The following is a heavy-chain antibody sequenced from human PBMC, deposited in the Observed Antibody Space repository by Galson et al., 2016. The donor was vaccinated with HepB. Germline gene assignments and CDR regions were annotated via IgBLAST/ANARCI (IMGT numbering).Heavy chain of an antibody. V-gene: IGHV3-48*02. CDR2: ISSSSSTI. CDR3: ASPRAARAKDYSYYGMDV. CDR1: GFNFRSYS. J-gene: IGHJ6*02. D-gene: IGHD6-6*01. Sequence: SLRLSCAASGFNFRSYSMNWVRQAPGEGLEWVSYISSSSSTIYYADSVKGRFTISRDNAKNSLSLQMTSLRDEDTAVYYCASPRAARAKDYSYYGMDVWGQGTAVTVSS.